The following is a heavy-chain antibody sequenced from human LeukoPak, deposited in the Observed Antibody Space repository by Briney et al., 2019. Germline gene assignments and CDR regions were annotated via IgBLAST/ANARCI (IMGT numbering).Heavy chain of an antibody. J-gene: IGHJ4*02. V-gene: IGHV1-24*01. CDR3: ATGYSSSSTPNNDY. CDR1: GYTLTELS. CDR2: FDPEDGET. D-gene: IGHD6-13*01. Sequence: ASVKVSCKVSGYTLTELSMHWVRQAPGKGLEWMGGFDPEDGETIYAQKFQGRVTMTEDTSTDTAYMELSSLRSEDTAVYYCATGYSSSSTPNNDYWGQGTLVTVSS.